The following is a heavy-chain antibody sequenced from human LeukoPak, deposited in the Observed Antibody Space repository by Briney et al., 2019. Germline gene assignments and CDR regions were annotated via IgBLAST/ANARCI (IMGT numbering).Heavy chain of an antibody. CDR3: ARSIRYCSGGSCYFY. D-gene: IGHD2-15*01. Sequence: SETLSLTCTVSGGSISSYYWSWIRQPPGKGLEWIGYIYYSGSTNYNPSLKSRVTISVDTSKNQFSLKLSSVTAADTAVYYCARSIRYCSGGSCYFYWGQGTLVTVSS. CDR2: IYYSGST. CDR1: GGSISSYY. V-gene: IGHV4-59*12. J-gene: IGHJ4*02.